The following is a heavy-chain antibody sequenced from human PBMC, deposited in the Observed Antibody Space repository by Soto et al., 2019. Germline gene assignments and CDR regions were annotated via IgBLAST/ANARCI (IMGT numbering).Heavy chain of an antibody. CDR1: GFTVSSNY. CDR3: ARDNPYCSGGSCHL. J-gene: IGHJ1*01. D-gene: IGHD2-15*01. Sequence: GGSLRLSCAASGFTVSSNYMSWVRQSPGKGLEWVSVIYSGGSTYYADSVKGRFTISRDNSKNTLYLQMNSLRAEDTAVYYCARDNPYCSGGSCHLWGQGTPAPVSP. V-gene: IGHV3-53*01. CDR2: IYSGGST.